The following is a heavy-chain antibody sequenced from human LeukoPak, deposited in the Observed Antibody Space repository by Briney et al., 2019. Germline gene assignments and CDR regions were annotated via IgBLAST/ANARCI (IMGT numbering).Heavy chain of an antibody. CDR3: AKAISGYYYHDAFDI. J-gene: IGHJ3*02. D-gene: IGHD3-22*01. Sequence: GGSLRLSCAASGFTFDDYAMHWVRQAPGKGLEWVSGISWNSGSIGYADSVKGRSTISRDNAKNSLYLQMNSLRAEDTALYYCAKAISGYYYHDAFDIWGQGTMVTVSS. CDR1: GFTFDDYA. V-gene: IGHV3-9*01. CDR2: ISWNSGSI.